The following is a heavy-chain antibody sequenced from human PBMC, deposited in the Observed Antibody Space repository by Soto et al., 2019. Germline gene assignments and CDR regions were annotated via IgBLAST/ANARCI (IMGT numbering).Heavy chain of an antibody. D-gene: IGHD3-9*01. J-gene: IGHJ4*02. Sequence: VGSLRLSCAASGFTFSNAWMSWVRQAPGKGLEWVGRIKSKTDGGTTDYAAPVKGRFTISRDDSKNTLYLQMNSLKTEDTAVYYCTTADDVLRYFDLDYWGQGTLVTVSS. CDR2: IKSKTDGGTT. V-gene: IGHV3-15*01. CDR1: GFTFSNAW. CDR3: TTADDVLRYFDLDY.